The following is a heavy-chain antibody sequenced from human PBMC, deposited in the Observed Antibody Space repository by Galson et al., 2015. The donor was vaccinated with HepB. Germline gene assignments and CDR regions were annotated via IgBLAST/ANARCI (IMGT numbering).Heavy chain of an antibody. D-gene: IGHD3-9*01. V-gene: IGHV1-46*03. J-gene: IGHJ4*02. CDR3: ALSRGYDILTGYDGPKPFDY. CDR2: INPSGGST. Sequence: SVKVSCKASGYTFTSYYMHWVRQAPGQGLEWMGIINPSGGSTSYAQKFQGRVTMTRDTSTSAVYMELSSLRSEDTAVYYCALSRGYDILTGYDGPKPFDYWGQGTLVTVSS. CDR1: GYTFTSYY.